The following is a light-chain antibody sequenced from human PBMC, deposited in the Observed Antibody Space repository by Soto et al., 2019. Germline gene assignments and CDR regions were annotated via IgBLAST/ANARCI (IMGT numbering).Light chain of an antibody. CDR3: LQYDRYPLT. CDR1: QSISNW. CDR2: KAS. V-gene: IGKV1-5*03. Sequence: DIQMTQSPSILSASVGDRVTITCRASQSISNWFAWYQHKPGRAPKVMIYKASILQSGVPSRFSGTGSGTEFTLTISSLQPDDFTTYYCLQYDRYPLTFGGGTKVEIK. J-gene: IGKJ4*01.